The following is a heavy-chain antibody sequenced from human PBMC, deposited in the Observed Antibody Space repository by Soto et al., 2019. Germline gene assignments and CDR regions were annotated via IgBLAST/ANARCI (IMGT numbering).Heavy chain of an antibody. V-gene: IGHV3-21*01. D-gene: IGHD3-3*01. J-gene: IGHJ6*02. Sequence: GGSLRLSCAASGFTFSSYSMNWVRQAPGKGLEWVSSISSSSSYIYYADSVKGRFTISRDNAKNSLYLQMNSLRAEDTAVHYCARGVNFDFWSGYYGYYYGMDVWGQGTTVTVSS. CDR1: GFTFSSYS. CDR2: ISSSSSYI. CDR3: ARGVNFDFWSGYYGYYYGMDV.